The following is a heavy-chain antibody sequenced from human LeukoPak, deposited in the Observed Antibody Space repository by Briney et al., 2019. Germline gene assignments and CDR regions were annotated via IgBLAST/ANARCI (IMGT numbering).Heavy chain of an antibody. CDR3: AVPNKWELLLDY. Sequence: ASVKVSCKVSGYTLTELSMHWVRQAPGKGLEWMGGFDSEDGETIYAQKFQGRVTMTEDTSTDTAYMELSSLRSEDTAVYYCAVPNKWELLLDYWGQGTLVTVSP. J-gene: IGHJ4*02. CDR1: GYTLTELS. CDR2: FDSEDGET. D-gene: IGHD1-26*01. V-gene: IGHV1-24*01.